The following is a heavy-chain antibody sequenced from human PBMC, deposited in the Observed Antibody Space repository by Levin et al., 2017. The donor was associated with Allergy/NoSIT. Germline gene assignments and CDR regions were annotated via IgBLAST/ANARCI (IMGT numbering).Heavy chain of an antibody. Sequence: GESLKISCAASGFTFSSYAMSWVRQAPGKGLEWVSIIGGSGGNIFYADSLKGRFTISRDNSNNTLYLQMNSLRAEDTAVYYCAKDRYCSGRSCFSDLWGQGTLVTVSS. CDR1: GFTFSSYA. V-gene: IGHV3-23*01. J-gene: IGHJ5*02. CDR2: IGGSGGNI. D-gene: IGHD2-15*01. CDR3: AKDRYCSGRSCFSDL.